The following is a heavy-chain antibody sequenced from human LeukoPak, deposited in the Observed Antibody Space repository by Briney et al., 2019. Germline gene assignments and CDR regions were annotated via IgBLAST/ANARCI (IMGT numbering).Heavy chain of an antibody. J-gene: IGHJ5*02. CDR2: INWLGGNA. Sequence: GGSLRLSCAASGFTFHDYAIHWVRQRPGKGLEGVAGINWLGGNAGYADSLKGRFTVSKDNTKNSLYLQMNSLRVEDTAFYFCSKSINHYYDSSGYFQAWGQGTLVTVSS. V-gene: IGHV3-9*01. CDR1: GFTFHDYA. CDR3: SKSINHYYDSSGYFQA. D-gene: IGHD3-22*01.